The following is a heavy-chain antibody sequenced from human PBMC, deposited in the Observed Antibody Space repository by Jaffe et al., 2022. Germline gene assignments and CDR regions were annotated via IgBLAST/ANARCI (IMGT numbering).Heavy chain of an antibody. V-gene: IGHV3-23*01. Sequence: EVQLLESGGGLVQPGGSLRLSCAASGFTFSTYAMSWVRQAPGKGLEWVSGISDSGGNRDHADSVKGRFTISRDNSKNTLYLQMHSLRAEDTAVYWCTKGTTAYYSYYMDVWGKGTTVTVSS. CDR2: ISDSGGNR. J-gene: IGHJ6*03. CDR1: GFTFSTYA. CDR3: TKGTTAYYSYYMDV. D-gene: IGHD1-7*01.